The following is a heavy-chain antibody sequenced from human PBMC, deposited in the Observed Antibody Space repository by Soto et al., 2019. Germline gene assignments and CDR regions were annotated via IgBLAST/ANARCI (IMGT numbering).Heavy chain of an antibody. D-gene: IGHD2-15*01. J-gene: IGHJ4*02. CDR3: VRTSLVVAAATREDY. CDR2: INSDGSGT. V-gene: IGHV3-74*01. Sequence: EVQLVESGGGLVQPGESLRLSCAASGFTFSSYWMHWVRQAPGNGLVWVSRINSDGSGTSYAGSVKGRFTISRDNAKNTLYLQMNSLRAEDTAVYYCVRTSLVVAAATREDYWGQGTLVTVSS. CDR1: GFTFSSYW.